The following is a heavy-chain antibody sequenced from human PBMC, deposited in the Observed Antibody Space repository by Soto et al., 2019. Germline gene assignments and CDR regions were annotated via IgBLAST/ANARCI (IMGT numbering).Heavy chain of an antibody. CDR2: IKRNADGATT. CDR3: TTEIYPERLVDTYDI. CDR1: GFTFTNTW. V-gene: IGHV3-15*07. D-gene: IGHD5-18*01. J-gene: IGHJ3*02. Sequence: EEQLVESGGGLVEPGGSLRLSCAASGFTFTNTWLNWVRQAPGKGLEWVGRIKRNADGATTDYAASVTGRFTISRDDSRSTLSLQMNSLKVEDTAVYFCTTEIYPERLVDTYDIWGQGTRVTVSS.